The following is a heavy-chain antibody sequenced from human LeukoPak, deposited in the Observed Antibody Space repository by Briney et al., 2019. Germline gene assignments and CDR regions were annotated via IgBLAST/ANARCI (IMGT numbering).Heavy chain of an antibody. CDR2: LYSDGST. Sequence: PGGSLRLSCAASGFTVSRNYMSWVRQAPGKGLEWVSVLYSDGSTYHADSAKGRFTISRDNSKNTLYLQMNSLRAEDTAVYYCARAGRTIAAAPQGIFFGYWGQGTLVTVSS. CDR1: GFTVSRNY. CDR3: ARAGRTIAAAPQGIFFGY. J-gene: IGHJ4*02. D-gene: IGHD6-13*01. V-gene: IGHV3-53*01.